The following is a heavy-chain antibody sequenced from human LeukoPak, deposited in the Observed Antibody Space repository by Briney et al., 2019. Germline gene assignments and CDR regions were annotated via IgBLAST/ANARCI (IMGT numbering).Heavy chain of an antibody. J-gene: IGHJ6*04. V-gene: IGHV3-48*03. Sequence: GGSLRLSCAASGFTFSSYEMNWVRQAPGKGLEWVSYISSSGSTIYYADSVKGRFTISRDNAKNSLYPQMNSLRAEDTAVYYCAELGITMIGGVWGKGTTVTISS. CDR2: ISSSGSTI. D-gene: IGHD3-10*02. CDR3: AELGITMIGGV. CDR1: GFTFSSYE.